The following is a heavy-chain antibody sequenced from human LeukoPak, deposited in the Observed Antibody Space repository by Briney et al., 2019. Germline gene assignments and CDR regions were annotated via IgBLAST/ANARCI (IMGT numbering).Heavy chain of an antibody. CDR3: ARYKLGSSDY. CDR2: IYHSGGT. V-gene: IGHV4-38-2*01. J-gene: IGHJ4*02. Sequence: SETLSLTCAVSGYSISSGYYWGWIRQPPGKGLEWIGSIYHSGGTYYNPSLKSRVTISVDTSKDQFSLKLSSVTAADTAVYYCARYKLGSSDYWGQGTLVTVSS. D-gene: IGHD6-6*01. CDR1: GYSISSGYY.